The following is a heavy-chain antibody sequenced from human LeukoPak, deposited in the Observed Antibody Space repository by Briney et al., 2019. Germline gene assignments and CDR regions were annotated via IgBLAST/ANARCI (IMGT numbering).Heavy chain of an antibody. CDR3: AELGESYYDSSGSQGAFDI. V-gene: IGHV1-2*02. CDR2: INPNSGGT. Sequence: ASVKVSCKASGYTFTGYYMHWVRQAPGQGLEWMGWINPNSGGTNYAQKFQGRVTMTRDTSISTAYMELSRLRSGDTAVYYCAELGESYYDSSGSQGAFDIWGQGTMVTVSS. J-gene: IGHJ3*02. D-gene: IGHD3-22*01. CDR1: GYTFTGYY.